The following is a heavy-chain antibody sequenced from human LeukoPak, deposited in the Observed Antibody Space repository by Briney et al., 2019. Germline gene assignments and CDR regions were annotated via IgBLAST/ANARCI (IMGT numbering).Heavy chain of an antibody. CDR3: ARGGAYSSGWYFDY. CDR2: ISYDGSNK. J-gene: IGHJ4*02. CDR1: GFTFSSYA. V-gene: IGHV3-30-3*01. Sequence: GRSLRLSCAASGFTFSSYAKHWVRQAPSKGLEWVAVISYDGSNKYYADSVKGRFTISRDNSKNTLYLQMNSLRAEDTAVYYCARGGAYSSGWYFDYWGQGTLVTVSS. D-gene: IGHD6-19*01.